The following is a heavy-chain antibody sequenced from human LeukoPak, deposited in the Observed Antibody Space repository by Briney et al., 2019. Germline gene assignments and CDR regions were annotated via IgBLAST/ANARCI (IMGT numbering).Heavy chain of an antibody. J-gene: IGHJ4*02. CDR2: ISAYNGNT. V-gene: IGHV1-18*01. D-gene: IGHD6-6*01. CDR3: ARDSRIAARPEYFDY. CDR1: GGTFSSYA. Sequence: ASVKVSCKASGGTFSSYAISWVRQAPGQGLERMGWISAYNGNTDYAQKLQGRVTMTTDTSTSTAYMELRSLRSDDTAVYYCARDSRIAARPEYFDYWGQGTLVTVSS.